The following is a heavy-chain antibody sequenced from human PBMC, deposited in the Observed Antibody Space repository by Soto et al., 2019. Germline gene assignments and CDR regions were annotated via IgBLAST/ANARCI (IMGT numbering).Heavy chain of an antibody. CDR3: ARARAPYAPPTTVYGMDV. J-gene: IGHJ6*02. CDR1: GFTFSSYA. Sequence: GALRLSCAASGFTFSSYAMHWVRQAPGKGLEWVAVISYDGSNKYYADSVKGRFTISRDNSKNTLYLQMNSLRAEDTAVYYCARARAPYAPPTTVYGMDVWGQGTTVTVSS. D-gene: IGHD2-8*01. V-gene: IGHV3-30*01. CDR2: ISYDGSNK.